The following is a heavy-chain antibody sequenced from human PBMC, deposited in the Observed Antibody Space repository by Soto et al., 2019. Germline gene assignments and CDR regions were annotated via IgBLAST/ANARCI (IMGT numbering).Heavy chain of an antibody. Sequence: GASVKVSCKASGYTFTSYGISWVRQAPGQGLEWMGWISAYNGNTNYAQKLQGRVTMTTDTSTSTAYMELRSLRSDDTATYYCARIRRIKRTTVNLFDYWGQGTLVTVSS. J-gene: IGHJ4*02. D-gene: IGHD4-17*01. CDR2: ISAYNGNT. CDR3: ARIRRIKRTTVNLFDY. V-gene: IGHV1-18*01. CDR1: GYTFTSYG.